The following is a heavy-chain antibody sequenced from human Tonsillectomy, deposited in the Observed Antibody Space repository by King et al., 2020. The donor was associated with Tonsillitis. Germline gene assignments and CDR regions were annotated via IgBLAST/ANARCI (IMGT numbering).Heavy chain of an antibody. Sequence: QLQESGPGLVKPSETLSLTCTVSGGSISTSSYYWSWIRQTPGKGLEWIGSINYSGSTYYNPSLKSRVTISVDTSKNQFSLNLSSLTAADTSVFYCARRTGLLSFDYWGQGILVTVSS. CDR3: ARRTGLLSFDY. CDR2: INYSGST. V-gene: IGHV4-39*01. J-gene: IGHJ4*02. CDR1: GGSISTSSYY. D-gene: IGHD1-26*01.